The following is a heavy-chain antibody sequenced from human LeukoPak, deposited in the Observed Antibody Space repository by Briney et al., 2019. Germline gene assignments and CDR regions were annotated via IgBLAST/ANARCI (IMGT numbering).Heavy chain of an antibody. CDR2: IGHDGAVI. Sequence: AGGSLRLSCAASGFTFSSFAMIWVRQAPGKGLQWVSVIGHDGAVIQYADSVKGRFTISRDNSKKMLYLQMNSLTYDDTAIYYCAKYRTTSVPPRNFDYWGQGTLVTVSS. CDR3: AKYRTTSVPPRNFDY. CDR1: GFTFSSFA. J-gene: IGHJ4*02. V-gene: IGHV3-23*01. D-gene: IGHD1-14*01.